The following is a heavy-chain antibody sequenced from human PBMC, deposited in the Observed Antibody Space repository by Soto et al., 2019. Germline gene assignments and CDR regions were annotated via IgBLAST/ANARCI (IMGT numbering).Heavy chain of an antibody. D-gene: IGHD3-10*01. V-gene: IGHV4-59*08. CDR1: GGSISSYY. CDR2: IYYSGST. Sequence: SETLSLTCTVSGGSISSYYWSWIRQPPGKGLEWIGYIYYSGSTNYNPSLKSRVTISVDTSKNQFSLKLSSVTAADTAVYYCARHTYYYGSGSYHPWYYFDYWGQGTLVTVSS. CDR3: ARHTYYYGSGSYHPWYYFDY. J-gene: IGHJ4*02.